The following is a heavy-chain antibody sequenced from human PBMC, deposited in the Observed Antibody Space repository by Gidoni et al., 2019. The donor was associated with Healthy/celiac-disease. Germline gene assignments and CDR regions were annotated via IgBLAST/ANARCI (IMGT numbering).Heavy chain of an antibody. CDR2: ISYDGSNK. CDR1: GFPFRSYA. Sequence: QVQLVESGGGVVQPGRPLRLSCAASGFPFRSYAMHWVRQAPGKGLEWVAVISYDGSNKYYADSVKGRFTISRDNSKNTLYLQMNSLRAEDTAVYYCARDSVGGPGRGRIAVAAESWGQGTLVTVSS. V-gene: IGHV3-30-3*01. CDR3: ARDSVGGPGRGRIAVAAES. D-gene: IGHD6-19*01. J-gene: IGHJ4*02.